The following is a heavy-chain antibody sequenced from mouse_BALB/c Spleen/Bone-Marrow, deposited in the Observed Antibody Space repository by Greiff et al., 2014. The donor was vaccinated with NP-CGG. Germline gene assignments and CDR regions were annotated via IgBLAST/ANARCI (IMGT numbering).Heavy chain of an antibody. V-gene: IGHV5-12-1*01. CDR2: ISHGGGTT. CDR1: GFAFNSYD. Sequence: VQLKESGGGLVKPGGSLKLSCAASGFAFNSYDMSWVRQTPEKRLEWVAYISHGGGTTYYSDTVKGRFTISRDNAKNTLYLQMSSLKSEDTAIYYCTKHGGYYPYCYAMDYWGQGTSVTVSS. D-gene: IGHD2-3*01. J-gene: IGHJ4*01. CDR3: TKHGGYYPYCYAMDY.